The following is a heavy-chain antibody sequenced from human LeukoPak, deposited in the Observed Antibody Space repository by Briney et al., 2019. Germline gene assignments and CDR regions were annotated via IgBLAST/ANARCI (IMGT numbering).Heavy chain of an antibody. Sequence: PSETLSLTCAVSGGSISSGGYSWSWIRQPPGKGLEWIGYIYHSGSTYYNPSLKSRVTISVDRSKNQFSLKLGSVTAADTAVYYCARESAPEYGSGSYIDYWGQGTLVTVSS. J-gene: IGHJ4*02. CDR3: ARESAPEYGSGSYIDY. D-gene: IGHD3-10*01. CDR1: GGSISSGGYS. CDR2: IYHSGST. V-gene: IGHV4-30-2*01.